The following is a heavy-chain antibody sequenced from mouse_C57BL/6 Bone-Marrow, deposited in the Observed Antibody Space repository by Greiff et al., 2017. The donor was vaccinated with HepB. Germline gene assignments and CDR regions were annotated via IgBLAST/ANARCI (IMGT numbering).Heavy chain of an antibody. D-gene: IGHD1-1*01. V-gene: IGHV6-6*01. J-gene: IGHJ1*03. CDR1: GFTFSDAW. CDR2: IRNKANNHAT. Sequence: EVMLVESGGGLVQPGGSMKLSCAASGFTFSDAWMDWVRQSPEKGLEWVAEIRNKANNHATYYAESVKGRFTISRDDSKSSVYLQMNSLRAEDTGIYYCTRRGGTTVVEDRDYWYFDVWGTGTTVTVSS. CDR3: TRRGGTTVVEDRDYWYFDV.